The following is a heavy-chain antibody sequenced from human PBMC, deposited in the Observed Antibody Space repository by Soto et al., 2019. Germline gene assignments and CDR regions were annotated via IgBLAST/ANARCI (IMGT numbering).Heavy chain of an antibody. CDR1: GGSISGYY. V-gene: IGHV4-59*01. D-gene: IGHD3-10*01. CDR2: IYYSGST. Sequence: PSETLSLTCTVSGGSISGYYWSWIRQPPGKGLEWIGYIYYSGSTNCNPSLKSRVTISVDTSKNQFSLKLSSVTAADTAVYYCARVWGGAFDIWGQGTMVTVSS. CDR3: ARVWGGAFDI. J-gene: IGHJ3*02.